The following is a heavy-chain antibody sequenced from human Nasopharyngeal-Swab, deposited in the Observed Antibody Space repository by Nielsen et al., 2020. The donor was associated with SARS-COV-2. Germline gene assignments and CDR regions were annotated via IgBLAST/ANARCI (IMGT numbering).Heavy chain of an antibody. V-gene: IGHV4-34*01. CDR2: INHSGST. CDR3: ARGRGLGPAARSYYGMDV. CDR1: GGSFSGYY. Sequence: SQTLSLTCAVYGGSFSGYYWSWIRQPPGKGLEWIGEINHSGSTNYNPPLKSRVTISVDTSKNQFSLKLSSVTAADTAVYYCARGRGLGPAARSYYGMDVWGQGTTVTVSS. J-gene: IGHJ6*02. D-gene: IGHD2-2*01.